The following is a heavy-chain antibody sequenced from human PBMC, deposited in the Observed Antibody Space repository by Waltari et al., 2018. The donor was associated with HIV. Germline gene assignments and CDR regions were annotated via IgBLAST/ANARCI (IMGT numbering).Heavy chain of an antibody. V-gene: IGHV4-39*01. CDR3: ASGLTYYYDSSGYSDAFDI. D-gene: IGHD3-22*01. CDR1: GGSISSSSYY. Sequence: QLQLQESGPGLVKPSETLSLTCTVSGGSISSSSYYWGWIRQPPGKGLEWIGSIYYSGSTYYNPSLKSRVTISVDTSKNQFSLKLSSVTAADTAVYYCASGLTYYYDSSGYSDAFDIWGQGTMVTVSS. CDR2: IYYSGST. J-gene: IGHJ3*02.